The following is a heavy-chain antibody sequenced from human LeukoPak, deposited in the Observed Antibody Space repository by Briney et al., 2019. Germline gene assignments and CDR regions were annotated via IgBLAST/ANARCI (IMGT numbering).Heavy chain of an antibody. Sequence: PGGSLRLSCAASGFTLTGYTMTWGRQPPGEGLDWISSISTSSTRYYADSVKGRFTVSRDNAKNSLSLQMNSLRDEDTAVYYCAGGLLRYSDYWGRGTLVTVSS. CDR1: GFTLTGYT. J-gene: IGHJ4*02. D-gene: IGHD3-9*01. CDR3: AGGLLRYSDY. CDR2: ISTSSTR. V-gene: IGHV3-48*02.